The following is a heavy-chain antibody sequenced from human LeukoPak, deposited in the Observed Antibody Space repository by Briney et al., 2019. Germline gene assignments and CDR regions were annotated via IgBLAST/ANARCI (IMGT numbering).Heavy chain of an antibody. D-gene: IGHD6-13*01. Sequence: PGGSLRPSCAASEFIFSRYAMSWVRQAPGKGLEWVSGISGSGDNTYYADSVKGRFTISRDNSKNTLYLQMNSLRAEDTAVYYCARGPSTAAAGLPGRVYYYGMDVWGQGTTVPVSS. CDR1: EFIFSRYA. CDR2: ISGSGDNT. CDR3: ARGPSTAAAGLPGRVYYYGMDV. J-gene: IGHJ6*02. V-gene: IGHV3-23*01.